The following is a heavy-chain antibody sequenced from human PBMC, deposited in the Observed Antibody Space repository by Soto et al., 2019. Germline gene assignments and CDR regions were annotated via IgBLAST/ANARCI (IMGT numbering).Heavy chain of an antibody. CDR1: GGSFSGYY. CDR2: INHSGST. Sequence: PSETLSLTCAVYGGSFSGYYWSWIRQPPGKGLEWIGEINHSGSTNYNPSLKSRVTISVDTSKNQFSLKLSSVTAADTAVYYCARGRVSKTYYYYYMDVWGKGTTVTVSS. V-gene: IGHV4-34*01. CDR3: ARGRVSKTYYYYYMDV. D-gene: IGHD4-4*01. J-gene: IGHJ6*03.